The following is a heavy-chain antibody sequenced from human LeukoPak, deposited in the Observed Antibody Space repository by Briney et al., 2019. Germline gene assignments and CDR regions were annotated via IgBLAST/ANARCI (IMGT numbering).Heavy chain of an antibody. V-gene: IGHV3-23*01. J-gene: IGHJ6*03. CDR2: ISGSGGST. CDR1: GFTFSSYA. D-gene: IGHD2-2*01. Sequence: GGSLRLSCAASGFTFSSYAMSWVRQAPGKGLEWVSAISGSGGSTYYADSVKGRFTISRDNAKNSLYLQMNSLRAEDTAVYYCARDLGRGCSSTSCYPRGYMDVWGKGTTVTVSS. CDR3: ARDLGRGCSSTSCYPRGYMDV.